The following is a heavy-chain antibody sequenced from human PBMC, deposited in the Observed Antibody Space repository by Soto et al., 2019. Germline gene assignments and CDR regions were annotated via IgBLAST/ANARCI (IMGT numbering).Heavy chain of an antibody. CDR3: AHGTSPYSLRAVARRTYYFDY. CDR1: GFSLSTSGVG. J-gene: IGHJ4*02. D-gene: IGHD2-15*01. V-gene: IGHV2-5*02. CDR2: IYWDDDK. Sequence: QITLKESGPTLVKPTQTLTLTCTFSGFSLSTSGVGVGWIRQPPVKALEWLALIYWDDDKRYSPSLKSRLTITKDTSKNQVVLTMTNMDPVDTATYYCAHGTSPYSLRAVARRTYYFDYWGQGTLVTVSS.